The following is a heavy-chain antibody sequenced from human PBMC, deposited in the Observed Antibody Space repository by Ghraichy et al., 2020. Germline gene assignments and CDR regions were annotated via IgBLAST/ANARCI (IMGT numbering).Heavy chain of an antibody. Sequence: GGSLRLSCAASGFTFSSYSMNWVRQAPGKGLEWVSFISNSSSTIYYADSVKGRFTISRDNAKNSLYLQMNSLRAEDTAVYYCAREAVRFLEWLLTVIDYWGQGTLVTVSS. D-gene: IGHD3-3*01. CDR1: GFTFSSYS. CDR3: AREAVRFLEWLLTVIDY. J-gene: IGHJ4*02. CDR2: ISNSSSTI. V-gene: IGHV3-48*01.